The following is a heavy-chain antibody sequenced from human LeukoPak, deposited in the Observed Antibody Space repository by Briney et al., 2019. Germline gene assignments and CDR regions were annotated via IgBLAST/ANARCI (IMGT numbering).Heavy chain of an antibody. Sequence: GESLKNSCKGFGYSFTTYWIGWVRQMPGKGMECMGIIYPGDSDTRYSPSFQGQVTISVDKSISTTYLQWSSLKASDTAMYYCARSGYSGYGMDVWGKGTTVTVSS. J-gene: IGHJ6*04. CDR1: GYSFTTYW. CDR2: IYPGDSDT. CDR3: ARSGYSGYGMDV. V-gene: IGHV5-51*01. D-gene: IGHD5-12*01.